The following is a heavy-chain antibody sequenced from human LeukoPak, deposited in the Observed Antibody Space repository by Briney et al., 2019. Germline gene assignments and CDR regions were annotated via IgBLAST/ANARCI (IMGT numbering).Heavy chain of an antibody. J-gene: IGHJ4*02. CDR2: VYDSGST. CDR1: GGSFSSATYY. CDR3: ARGRKIAGVAAAEFDY. D-gene: IGHD2-15*01. Sequence: SETLSLTCSVSGGSFSSATYYWGWLRQSPGKGLEWIGSVYDSGSTYYHPSLKSRVTISVDTSKNHFYLNLSPVAAADTAVYYCARGRKIAGVAAAEFDYWGQGTLVTVSS. V-gene: IGHV4-39*02.